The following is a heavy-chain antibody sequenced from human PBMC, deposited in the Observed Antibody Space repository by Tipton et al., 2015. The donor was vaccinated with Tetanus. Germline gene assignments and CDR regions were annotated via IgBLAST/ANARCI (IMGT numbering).Heavy chain of an antibody. V-gene: IGHV4-61*08. Sequence: TLSLTCAVSGGSVSNGGYSWSWIRQPPGKGLEWISYIFVSGSTNYNPALKSRVTISMDTSKNQISLNLTSVTAADTAVYFCARRSYCSSARCFDAFDLWGPGTRVTVSS. J-gene: IGHJ3*01. CDR3: ARRSYCSSARCFDAFDL. CDR1: GGSVSNGGYS. D-gene: IGHD3-16*02. CDR2: IFVSGST.